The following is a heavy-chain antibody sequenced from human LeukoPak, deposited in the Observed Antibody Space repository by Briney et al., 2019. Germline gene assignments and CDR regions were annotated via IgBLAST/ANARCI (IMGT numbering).Heavy chain of an antibody. V-gene: IGHV1-18*01. J-gene: IGHJ4*02. CDR3: ARDRAYSGYDGYSFDY. CDR2: ISTHNGDR. D-gene: IGHD5-12*01. CDR1: GYTFTSHG. Sequence: ASVKVSCKASGYTFTSHGISWVRQAPGQGLEWMGWISTHNGDRRYAQNLQDRVTVSTDISTTTAYMELRSLRSDDTAIYYCARDRAYSGYDGYSFDYWGQGTLVTVSS.